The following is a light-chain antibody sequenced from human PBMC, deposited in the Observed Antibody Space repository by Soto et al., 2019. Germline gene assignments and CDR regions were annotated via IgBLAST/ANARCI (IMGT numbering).Light chain of an antibody. CDR2: AAS. CDR3: QQSYSIPWT. J-gene: IGKJ1*01. V-gene: IGKV1-39*01. CDR1: QTISSW. Sequence: DIQMTQSPSPLSGSVGDRVTISCRASQTISSWLAWYQQKPGKAPKLLIYAASSLQSGVPSRFSGSGSGTAFTLTISSLQPEEFATYYCQQSYSIPWTFGPGTKVDI.